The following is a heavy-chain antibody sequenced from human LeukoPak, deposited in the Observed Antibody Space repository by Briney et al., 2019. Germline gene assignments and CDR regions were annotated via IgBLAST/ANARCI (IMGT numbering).Heavy chain of an antibody. CDR1: GFTFSSYS. CDR3: ARDRGWLQYYFDY. D-gene: IGHD5-24*01. CDR2: VSSSSSYI. V-gene: IGHV3-21*01. J-gene: IGHJ4*02. Sequence: GGSLRLSCGASGFTFSSYSMNWVRQAPGKGLEWVSSVSSSSSYIYYADSVKGRFTISRDNAKNSLYLQMNSLRAEDTAVYYCARDRGWLQYYFDYWGQGTLVTVSS.